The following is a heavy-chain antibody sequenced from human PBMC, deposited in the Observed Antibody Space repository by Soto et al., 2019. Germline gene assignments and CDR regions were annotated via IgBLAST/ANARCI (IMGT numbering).Heavy chain of an antibody. CDR1: GGSFSGYY. CDR2: INHSGST. D-gene: IGHD3-9*01. V-gene: IGHV4-34*01. Sequence: SETLSLTSAAYGGSFSGYYWSWIRQPPGKALEWIGEINHSGSTNYNPSRKSRVALSVDTSKTQFSLRPSSVPAAHTAPDGCPRGLETYFDWYPEGKRGFHRLCQGTLVT. J-gene: IGHJ5*02. CDR3: PRGLETYFDWYPEGKRGFHR.